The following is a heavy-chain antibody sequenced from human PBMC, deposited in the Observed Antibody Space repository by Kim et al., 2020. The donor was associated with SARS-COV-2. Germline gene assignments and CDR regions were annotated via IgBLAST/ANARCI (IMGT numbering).Heavy chain of an antibody. V-gene: IGHV4-59*01. D-gene: IGHD6-19*01. Sequence: SETLSLTCTVSGGSISSYYWSWIRQPPGKGLEWVGYIYYSGSTNYNPSLKSRVTISVDTSKNQFSLKLSSVTAADTAVYYCVRLDLYYYYGMDVWGQGTT. CDR2: IYYSGST. CDR3: VRLDLYYYYGMDV. J-gene: IGHJ6*02. CDR1: GGSISSYY.